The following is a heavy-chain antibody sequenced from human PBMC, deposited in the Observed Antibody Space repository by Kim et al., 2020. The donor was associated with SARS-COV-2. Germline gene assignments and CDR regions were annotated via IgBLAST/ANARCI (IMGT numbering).Heavy chain of an antibody. D-gene: IGHD1-26*01. CDR2: INAGNGNT. CDR3: ARVKGISGSYRIFDY. J-gene: IGHJ4*02. Sequence: ASVKVSCKASGYTFTSYAMHWVRQAPGQRLEWMGWINAGNGNTKYSQKFQGRVTITRDTSASTAYMELSSLRSEDTAVYYCARVKGISGSYRIFDYWGQGTLVTVSS. CDR1: GYTFTSYA. V-gene: IGHV1-3*01.